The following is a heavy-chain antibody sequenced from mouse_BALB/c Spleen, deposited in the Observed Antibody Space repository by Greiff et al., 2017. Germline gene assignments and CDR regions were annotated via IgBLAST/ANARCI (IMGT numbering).Heavy chain of an antibody. J-gene: IGHJ4*01. CDR3: ARERDYDGAMDY. D-gene: IGHD2-4*01. V-gene: IGHV3-2*02. CDR2: ISYSGST. CDR1: GYSITSDYA. Sequence: EVKLEESGPGLVKPSQSLSLTCTVTGYSITSDYAWNWIRQFPGNKLEWMGYISYSGSTSYNPSLKSRISITRDTSKNQFFLQLNSVTTEDTATYYCARERDYDGAMDYWGQGTSVTVSS.